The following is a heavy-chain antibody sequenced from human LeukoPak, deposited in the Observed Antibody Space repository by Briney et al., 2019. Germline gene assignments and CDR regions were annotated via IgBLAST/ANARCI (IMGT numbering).Heavy chain of an antibody. CDR1: GGSFSGYY. CDR2: INHSGST. Sequence: SETLSLTCAVYGGSFSGYYWSWIRQPPGKGLEWIGEINHSGSTNYNPSLKSRVTISVDTSKNQFSLKLSSVTAADTAVYYCARDTLGIPGSYLEYYYYMDVWGKGTTVTISS. CDR3: ARDTLGIPGSYLEYYYYMDV. J-gene: IGHJ6*03. V-gene: IGHV4-34*01. D-gene: IGHD3-10*01.